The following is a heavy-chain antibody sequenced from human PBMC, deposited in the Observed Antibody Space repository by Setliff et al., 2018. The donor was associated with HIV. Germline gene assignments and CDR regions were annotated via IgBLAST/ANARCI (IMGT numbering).Heavy chain of an antibody. V-gene: IGHV4-31*03. CDR2: IYYSGST. CDR3: ARDLVAAFDI. CDR1: GASISSVGYY. J-gene: IGHJ3*02. D-gene: IGHD2-8*02. Sequence: SETLSLTCTVSGASISSVGYYWSWIRQHPGKGLEWTGYIYYSGSTYYNPSLKSRVTISVDTSKNQFSLKLSSVTAADTAVYYYARDLVAAFDIWGQGTMVTVSS.